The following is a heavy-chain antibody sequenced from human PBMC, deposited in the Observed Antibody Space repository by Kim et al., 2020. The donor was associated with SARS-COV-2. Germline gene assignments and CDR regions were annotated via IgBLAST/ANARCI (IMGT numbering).Heavy chain of an antibody. J-gene: IGHJ5*02. CDR3: AXXALGXXGYHXWFAX. V-gene: IGHV3-21*05. CDR2: XGSTYXI. D-gene: IGHD3-9*01. CDR1: GFTFSKYS. Sequence: GGSLRLSCAASGFTFSKYSMNWVRQAPGKGXXXVSXXGSTYXIEHADSVRGRFTXXRDRXXNLVXLQMXXVRAEXTAVXYCAXXALGXXGYHXWFAXXGQG.